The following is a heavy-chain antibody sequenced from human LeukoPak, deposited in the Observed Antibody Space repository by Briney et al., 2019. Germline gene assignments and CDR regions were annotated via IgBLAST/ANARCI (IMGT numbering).Heavy chain of an antibody. CDR2: IYYSGST. Sequence: SETLSLTCAVYGGSFSGYYWSWIRQSPGKALEWIGSIYYSGSTYYNPSLKSRVTISVDTSKNQFSLKLSSVTAADTAVYYCARARYTSSWYPPDYWGQGTLVTVSS. CDR3: ARARYTSSWYPPDY. V-gene: IGHV4-34*01. CDR1: GGSFSGYY. D-gene: IGHD6-13*01. J-gene: IGHJ4*02.